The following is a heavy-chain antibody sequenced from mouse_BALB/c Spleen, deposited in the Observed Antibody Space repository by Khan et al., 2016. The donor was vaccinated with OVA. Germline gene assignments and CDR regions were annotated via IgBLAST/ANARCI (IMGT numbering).Heavy chain of an antibody. CDR2: INPYNGAS. Sequence: EGQLPPSLPEMVKPGASAKISCKASGYSFTGYYIHWVKQSHVTSLEWIGRINPYNGASSYSQNFQAKASLTVDKYSSTAYMALRSLTSEASAGYDCARWVLYDGYYDSLDNWGQGSSVTVSS. D-gene: IGHD2-3*01. CDR1: GYSFTGYY. CDR3: ARWVLYDGYYDSLDN. J-gene: IGHJ4*01. V-gene: IGHV1-31*01.